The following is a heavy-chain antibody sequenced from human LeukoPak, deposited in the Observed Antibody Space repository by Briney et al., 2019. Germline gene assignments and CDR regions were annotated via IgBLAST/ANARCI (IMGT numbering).Heavy chain of an antibody. V-gene: IGHV4-34*01. CDR1: GGSFSGYY. CDR3: ARLPYCSGGSCYLDY. CDR2: INHSGST. J-gene: IGHJ4*02. Sequence: TSETLSLTCAVYGGSFSGYYWSWIRQPPGKGLEWIGEINHSGSTNYNPSLKSRVTMSVDTSKHQFSLKLSSVTAADTAVYYCARLPYCSGGSCYLDYWGQGTLVTVSS. D-gene: IGHD2-15*01.